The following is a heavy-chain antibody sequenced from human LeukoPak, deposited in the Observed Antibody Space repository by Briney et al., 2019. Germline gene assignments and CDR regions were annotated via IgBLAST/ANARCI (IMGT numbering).Heavy chain of an antibody. J-gene: IGHJ3*02. CDR3: ARNQLVLPGSDAFDI. Sequence: GGSLRLSCAASGFTFSSYAMSWVRQAPGKGLEWVSAISGSGGSTYYADSVKGRFTISRDNSKNTLYLQMNSLRAEDTAVYYCARNQLVLPGSDAFDIWGQGTMVTVSS. CDR1: GFTFSSYA. CDR2: ISGSGGST. D-gene: IGHD2-2*01. V-gene: IGHV3-23*01.